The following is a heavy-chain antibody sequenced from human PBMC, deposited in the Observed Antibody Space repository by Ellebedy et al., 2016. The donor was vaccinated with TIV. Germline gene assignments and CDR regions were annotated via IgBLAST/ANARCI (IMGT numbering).Heavy chain of an antibody. D-gene: IGHD1-26*01. CDR1: GFTVDDYA. Sequence: SLKISCAASGFTVDDYAMHWVRQAPGKGLEWVSGISWNSGSIGYADSVKGRFTISRDNAKNSLYLQMNSLRAEDTALYYCAKLFNSGSYDYWGQGTLVTVSS. J-gene: IGHJ4*02. CDR3: AKLFNSGSYDY. CDR2: ISWNSGSI. V-gene: IGHV3-9*01.